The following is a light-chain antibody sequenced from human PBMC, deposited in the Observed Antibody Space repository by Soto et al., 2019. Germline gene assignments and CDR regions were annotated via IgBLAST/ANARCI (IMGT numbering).Light chain of an antibody. CDR3: QVWDTTSDHGV. J-gene: IGLJ1*01. V-gene: IGLV3-21*02. CDR1: NVGSKS. CDR2: DDS. Sequence: SYELTQPPSVSVAPGQTATVTCGGNNVGSKSVHWYQQKPGQAPVLVVYDDSDRPSGIPERFSGSNSGNTATLTISRVEAGDEAGYYCQVWDTTSDHGVFGTGTKVTVL.